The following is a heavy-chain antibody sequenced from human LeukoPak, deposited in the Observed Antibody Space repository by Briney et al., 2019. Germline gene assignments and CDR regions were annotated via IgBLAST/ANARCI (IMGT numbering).Heavy chain of an antibody. D-gene: IGHD2-2*01. CDR2: IIPIFGTA. CDR3: SRWGRGVVVPAANYMYYFDY. CDR1: GGTFSSYA. Sequence: SVKVSRKASGGTFSSYAISWVRQAPGQGLEWMGGIIPIFGTANYAQKFQGRVTITADESTSTAYMGLSSLRSEDTAVYYCSRWGRGVVVPAANYMYYFDYWGQGTLVTVSS. V-gene: IGHV1-69*13. J-gene: IGHJ4*02.